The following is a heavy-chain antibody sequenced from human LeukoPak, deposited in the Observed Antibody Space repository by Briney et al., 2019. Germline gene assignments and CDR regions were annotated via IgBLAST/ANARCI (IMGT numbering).Heavy chain of an antibody. CDR1: GGSISSYY. D-gene: IGHD2-21*02. J-gene: IGHJ4*02. V-gene: IGHV4-59*08. CDR2: ISDIGSI. Sequence: SETLSLICTVSGGSISSYYWSWIRQPPGKGLEWIAYISDIGSINYNPSLKSRVTISLDTSKNRFSLDLSSMTAADTAVYYCARRSPYCGSDCYVFDYWGQGTLVTVSS. CDR3: ARRSPYCGSDCYVFDY.